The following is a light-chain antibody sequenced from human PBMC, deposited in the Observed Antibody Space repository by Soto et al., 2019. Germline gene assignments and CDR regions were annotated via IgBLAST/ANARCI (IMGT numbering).Light chain of an antibody. CDR2: KAS. J-gene: IGKJ2*01. Sequence: DIQMTQSPSTLSASVGDRVTITWRASQSISSWLAWYQQKPGKAPKLLIYKASSLESGVPSRFSGSGSGTEFTLTISSLQPDDFATYYCQQYNSYPYTFGQGTKVDIK. CDR3: QQYNSYPYT. V-gene: IGKV1-5*03. CDR1: QSISSW.